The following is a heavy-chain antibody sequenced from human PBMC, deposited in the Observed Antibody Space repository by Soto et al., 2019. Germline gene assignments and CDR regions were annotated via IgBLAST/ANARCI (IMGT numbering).Heavy chain of an antibody. CDR1: GGSISNYY. CDR3: ARGVPAAGTDWFDP. V-gene: IGHV4-4*07. CDR2: VSSTGSS. D-gene: IGHD6-13*01. Sequence: SETLSLTCTVSGGSISNYYWSWIRQSAEKRLEWIGRVSSTGSSYYNPSLKSRVTISVDTSKNQVSLNLTSVTAADTAVYYCARGVPAAGTDWFDPWGQGTLVTVSS. J-gene: IGHJ5*02.